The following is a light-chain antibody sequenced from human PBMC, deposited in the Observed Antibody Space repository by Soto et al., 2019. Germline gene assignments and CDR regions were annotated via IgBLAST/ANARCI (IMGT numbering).Light chain of an antibody. CDR1: QSVSSSY. Sequence: EIIFTQSPGTLSLSPGERATLSCRAIQSVSSSYLAWYQQKPGQAPRLLIYGASSRATGIPDRFSGSGSGTDFTLTISRLEPEDFAVYYCQQYGSSPRITFGQGTRLEIK. V-gene: IGKV3-20*01. J-gene: IGKJ5*01. CDR3: QQYGSSPRIT. CDR2: GAS.